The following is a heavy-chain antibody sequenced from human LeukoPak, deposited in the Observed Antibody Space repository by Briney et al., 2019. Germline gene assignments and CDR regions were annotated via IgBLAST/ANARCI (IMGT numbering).Heavy chain of an antibody. V-gene: IGHV5-51*01. D-gene: IGHD5-12*01. J-gene: IGHJ5*02. CDR1: GYSSTNEW. CDR3: ARLIHRGYSGYDPVGWFDP. Sequence: GESLKISCKGSGYSSTNEWIGWVRQMPGKGPEWMGIIYPGDSDTRYSPSLQGQVTISADKSISTAYLQWSSLKASDTAIYCCARLIHRGYSGYDPVGWFDPWGQGTLVTVSS. CDR2: IYPGDSDT.